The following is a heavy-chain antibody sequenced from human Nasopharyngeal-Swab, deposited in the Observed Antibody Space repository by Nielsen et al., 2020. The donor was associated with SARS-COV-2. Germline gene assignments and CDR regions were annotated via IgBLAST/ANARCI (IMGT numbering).Heavy chain of an antibody. CDR1: GSTFSSYT. CDR3: ASTPLDSSGYYYTFHY. D-gene: IGHD3-22*01. CDR2: ISYDGSNK. V-gene: IGHV3-30-3*01. J-gene: IGHJ4*02. Sequence: GGSLRLSCAASGSTFSSYTMRWVRQVPGKGLEWVAVISYDGSNKNYADSVKGRFTISRDISKNTLYLQRNSLRAEDTAVFYCASTPLDSSGYYYTFHYWGRGTLVTVSS.